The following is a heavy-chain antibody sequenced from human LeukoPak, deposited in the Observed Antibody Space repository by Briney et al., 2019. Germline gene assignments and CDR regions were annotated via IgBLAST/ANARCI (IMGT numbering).Heavy chain of an antibody. V-gene: IGHV4-61*01. CDR1: GGSVSSGSYY. J-gene: IGHJ4*02. D-gene: IGHD4-17*01. Sequence: SETLSLTCTVSGGSVSSGSYYWSWIRQPPGKGLEWIGYIYYSGSTNYNPSLKSRVTISVDTSKNQFSLKLSSVTAADTAVYYCARAGYGDYGEYYFDYWGQGTLVTVSS. CDR3: ARAGYGDYGEYYFDY. CDR2: IYYSGST.